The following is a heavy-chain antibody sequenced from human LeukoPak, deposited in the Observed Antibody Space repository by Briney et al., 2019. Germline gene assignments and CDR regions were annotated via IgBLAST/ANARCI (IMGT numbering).Heavy chain of an antibody. CDR2: INPNSGGT. J-gene: IGHJ3*02. Sequence: ASVKVSCKASGYTFTNYGISWVRQAPGQGLEWMGWINPNSGGTNYAQKFQGRVTMTRDTSISTAYMELSRLRSDDTAVYYCAREPTPVVPAAIRAFDIWGQGTMVTVSS. CDR1: GYTFTNYG. D-gene: IGHD2-2*01. V-gene: IGHV1-2*02. CDR3: AREPTPVVPAAIRAFDI.